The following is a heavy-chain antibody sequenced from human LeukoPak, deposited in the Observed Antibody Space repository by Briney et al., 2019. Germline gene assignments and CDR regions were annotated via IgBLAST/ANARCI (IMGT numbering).Heavy chain of an antibody. Sequence: SETLSLTCTVSGGSLNRATHYWAWIRQPPGKGLQWIGSIYYSGSTYYNPSLKSRLTMSVDTSRNQFSLKLTSVTAADTAVFYCVRLNWGRHWYFDLWGRGTLVTVSS. CDR1: GGSLNRATHY. CDR2: IYYSGST. J-gene: IGHJ2*01. CDR3: VRLNWGRHWYFDL. V-gene: IGHV4-39*01. D-gene: IGHD7-27*01.